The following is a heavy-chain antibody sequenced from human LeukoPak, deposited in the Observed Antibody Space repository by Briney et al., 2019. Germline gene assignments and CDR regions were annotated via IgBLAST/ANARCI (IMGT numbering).Heavy chain of an antibody. D-gene: IGHD2-15*01. Sequence: ASVKVSCKASGYTFTSSGISWVRQAPGQGLEWMGWISTYNGNTNYAQKLQGRVTMTTDTSTSIAYMELRSLRSDDTAVYYCAREGSPFYYYYMDVWGKGTTVTVSS. CDR3: AREGSPFYYYYMDV. CDR1: GYTFTSSG. J-gene: IGHJ6*03. CDR2: ISTYNGNT. V-gene: IGHV1-18*01.